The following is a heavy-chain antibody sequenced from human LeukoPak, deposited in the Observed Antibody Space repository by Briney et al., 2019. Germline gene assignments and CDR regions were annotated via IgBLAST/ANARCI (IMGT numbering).Heavy chain of an antibody. CDR1: GGSISSSRHY. Sequence: SETLSLTCTVSGGSISSSRHYWGWIRQPPGQGLEWIGSFYYSGSTYYNPSLKSRVTISVDTSKNQFSLKLSSVTAADTAVYYCARNFPGVGCSGGSCYDYWGQGTLVTVSS. D-gene: IGHD2-15*01. CDR2: FYYSGST. J-gene: IGHJ4*02. V-gene: IGHV4-39*07. CDR3: ARNFPGVGCSGGSCYDY.